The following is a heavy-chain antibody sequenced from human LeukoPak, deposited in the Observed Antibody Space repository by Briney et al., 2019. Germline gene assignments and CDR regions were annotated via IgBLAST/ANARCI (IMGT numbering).Heavy chain of an antibody. J-gene: IGHJ3*02. Sequence: GGSLRLSCAASGFTFSHYSMNWVRQAPGKGLEWVSYISSSSTIIYYADSVKGRFTISRDNAKNSLYLQMNSLRDEDTAVYYCARVRPYYYDSSGYYLDAFDIWGQGTMVTVSS. CDR1: GFTFSHYS. D-gene: IGHD3-22*01. CDR3: ARVRPYYYDSSGYYLDAFDI. V-gene: IGHV3-48*02. CDR2: ISSSSTII.